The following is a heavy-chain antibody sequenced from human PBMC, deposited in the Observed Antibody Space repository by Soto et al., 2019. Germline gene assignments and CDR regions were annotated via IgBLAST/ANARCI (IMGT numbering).Heavy chain of an antibody. J-gene: IGHJ4*02. V-gene: IGHV1-18*01. Sequence: ASVKVSCKASGYTFTSYGISWVRQAPGQGLEWMGWIGAYNGNTNYAQKLQGRVTMTTDTSTSTAYMELRSLRSDDTAVYYCARSLGHYDYIWGSYRIFDYWGQGTLVTVSS. CDR3: ARSLGHYDYIWGSYRIFDY. D-gene: IGHD3-16*02. CDR2: IGAYNGNT. CDR1: GYTFTSYG.